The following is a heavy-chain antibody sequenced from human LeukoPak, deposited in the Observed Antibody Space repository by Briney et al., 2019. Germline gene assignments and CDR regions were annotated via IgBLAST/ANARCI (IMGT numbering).Heavy chain of an antibody. CDR1: GFTFSSYG. CDR3: AREPADFGDNWFDP. J-gene: IGHJ5*02. V-gene: IGHV3-30*02. CDR2: IRYDGSNK. D-gene: IGHD3-3*01. Sequence: GSLRLSCAASGFTFSSYGMHWVRQAPGKGLEWVAFIRYDGSNKYYADSVKARFTISRDNSKNTLYLQMNSLRAEDTAVYYCAREPADFGDNWFDPWGQGTLVTVSS.